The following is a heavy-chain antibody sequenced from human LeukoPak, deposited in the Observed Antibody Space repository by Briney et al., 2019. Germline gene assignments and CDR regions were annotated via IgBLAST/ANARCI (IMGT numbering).Heavy chain of an antibody. V-gene: IGHV3-21*01. J-gene: IGHJ3*02. Sequence: GGSLRHSCATSGFTFSSYNMNWVRQAPGKGLEWVSATSVRTNNRYHADSVKGRFTISRDNAKNSLYLQMNSLRAEDTAVYYCAREPTTTHDALDIWGPGTMVTVSS. D-gene: IGHD4-11*01. CDR3: AREPTTTHDALDI. CDR1: GFTFSSYN. CDR2: TSVRTNNR.